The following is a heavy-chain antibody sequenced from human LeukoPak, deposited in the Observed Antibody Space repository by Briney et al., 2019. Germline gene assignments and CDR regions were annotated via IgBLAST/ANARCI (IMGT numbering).Heavy chain of an antibody. Sequence: GASVKVSCKAFGYTFTSYGISWVRQAPGQGLEWMGRIIPILGIANYAQKFQGRVTITADKSTSTAYMELSSLRSEDTAVYYCAREQITMVRGVAISYNWFDPWGQGTLVTVSS. J-gene: IGHJ5*02. V-gene: IGHV1-69*04. D-gene: IGHD3-10*01. CDR3: AREQITMVRGVAISYNWFDP. CDR2: IIPILGIA. CDR1: GYTFTSYG.